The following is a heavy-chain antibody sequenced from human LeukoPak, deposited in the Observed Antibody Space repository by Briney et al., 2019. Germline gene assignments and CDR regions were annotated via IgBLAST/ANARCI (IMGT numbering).Heavy chain of an antibody. Sequence: SETLSLTCTVSGGSISSYYWSWIRQPPGKGLEWIGYIYYSGSTNYNPSLKSRVTISVDTSKNQFSLKLSSVTAADTAVYYCARAGFGELLAYPSDPFDYWGQGTLVTVSS. CDR1: GGSISSYY. D-gene: IGHD3-10*01. CDR3: ARAGFGELLAYPSDPFDY. CDR2: IYYSGST. J-gene: IGHJ4*02. V-gene: IGHV4-59*01.